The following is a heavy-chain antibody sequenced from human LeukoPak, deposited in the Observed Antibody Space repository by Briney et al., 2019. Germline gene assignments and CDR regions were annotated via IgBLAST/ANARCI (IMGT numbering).Heavy chain of an antibody. CDR1: GYTFTSYY. J-gene: IGHJ4*02. D-gene: IGHD1-26*01. CDR2: INPSAGST. Sequence: GASVKVSCKASGYTFTSYYMHWVRQAPGQGLEWMGIINPSAGSTNYAQRFQGRVTMTSDTSTSTVYMELSSLRSEDAAVYYCARPSGSYFDYWGQGTLVTVSS. V-gene: IGHV1-46*01. CDR3: ARPSGSYFDY.